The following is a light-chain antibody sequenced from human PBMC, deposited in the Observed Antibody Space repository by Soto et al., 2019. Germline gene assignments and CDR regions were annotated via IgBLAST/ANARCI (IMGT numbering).Light chain of an antibody. CDR2: AAS. V-gene: IGKV1D-12*01. Sequence: DIQMTQSPSSVSASVGDRVTITCRASQAISTWLAWDQQKPGKAPKLLIYAASNLQTGVPSKFSGSGSGTDFAVAIGSLQPEDFPNYFCQQANSFPRTFGQGTKGEIK. J-gene: IGKJ1*01. CDR1: QAISTW. CDR3: QQANSFPRT.